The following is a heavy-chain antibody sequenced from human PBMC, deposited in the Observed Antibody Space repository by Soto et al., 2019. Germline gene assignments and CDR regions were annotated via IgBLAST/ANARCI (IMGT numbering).Heavy chain of an antibody. V-gene: IGHV3-21*04. D-gene: IGHD2-8*01. J-gene: IGHJ4*02. CDR1: GFTFSSYS. Sequence: PGGSLRLSCAASGFTFSSYSMNWVRQAPGKGLEWVSSISSSSSYIYYADSVKGRFTISRDNAKNTLYLQMNGLRAEDTALYYCAKKEMAKIGVPYYYDSWGQGILVTVSS. CDR2: ISSSSSYI. CDR3: AKKEMAKIGVPYYYDS.